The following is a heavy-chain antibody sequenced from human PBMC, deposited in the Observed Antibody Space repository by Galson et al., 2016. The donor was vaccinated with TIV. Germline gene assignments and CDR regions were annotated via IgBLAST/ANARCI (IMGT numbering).Heavy chain of an antibody. CDR1: GDSIDNNGYY. CDR3: ARAPYGENWYFDL. J-gene: IGHJ2*01. V-gene: IGHV4-39*01. CDR2: IYYSGTT. D-gene: IGHD4-17*01. Sequence: LSLTCTASGDSIDNNGYYWGWIRQPPGKGLEWIASIYYSGTTYYNPSLESRLTISIDTSKNQLSLKLNSVTAADTAAYYCARAPYGENWYFDLWGRGTLVTVSS.